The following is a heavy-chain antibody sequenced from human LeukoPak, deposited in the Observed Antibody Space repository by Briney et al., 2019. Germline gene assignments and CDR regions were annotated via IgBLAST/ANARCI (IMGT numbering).Heavy chain of an antibody. Sequence: ASVKVSCKASGYTFSNYGVSWVRQAPGQGLEWMGWISGYTENTNYAHKLQGRVTMTTDTSTNTAYMELRSLRSDDTAVYYCARTGYSSGWYGGFDIWGQGTLVTVSS. J-gene: IGHJ3*02. CDR1: GYTFSNYG. D-gene: IGHD6-19*01. V-gene: IGHV1-18*01. CDR2: ISGYTENT. CDR3: ARTGYSSGWYGGFDI.